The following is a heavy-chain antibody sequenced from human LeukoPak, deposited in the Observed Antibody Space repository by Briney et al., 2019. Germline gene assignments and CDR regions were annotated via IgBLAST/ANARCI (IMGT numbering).Heavy chain of an antibody. J-gene: IGHJ5*02. V-gene: IGHV3-23*01. D-gene: IGHD6-13*01. CDR3: AKDQGSVAAAVSWFDP. CDR1: GFTFSSYA. CDR2: ISGSGGST. Sequence: GGSLRLSCAASGFTFSSYAMSWVRQAPGKGLEWVSAISGSGGSTYYADSVKGRFTIFRDNSKNTLYLQMNSLRAEDTAVYYCAKDQGSVAAAVSWFDPWGQGTLVTVSS.